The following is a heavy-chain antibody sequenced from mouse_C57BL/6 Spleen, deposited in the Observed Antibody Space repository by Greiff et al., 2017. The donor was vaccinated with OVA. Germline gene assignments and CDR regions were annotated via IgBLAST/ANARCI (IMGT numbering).Heavy chain of an antibody. V-gene: IGHV5-17*01. CDR1: GFTFSDYG. J-gene: IGHJ4*01. D-gene: IGHD6-1*01. Sequence: DVQLQESGGGLVKPGGSLKLSCAASGFTFSDYGMHWVRQAPEKGLEWVAYISSGSSTIYYADTVKGRFTISRDNAKNTLFLQMTSLRSEDTALYYCARRSVMDYWGQGTSVTVSS. CDR3: ARRSVMDY. CDR2: ISSGSSTI.